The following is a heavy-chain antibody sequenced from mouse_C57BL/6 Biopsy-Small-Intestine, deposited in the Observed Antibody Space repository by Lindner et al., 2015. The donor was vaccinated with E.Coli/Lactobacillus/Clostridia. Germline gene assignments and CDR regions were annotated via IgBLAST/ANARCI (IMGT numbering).Heavy chain of an antibody. D-gene: IGHD2-3*01. CDR1: GYSFTDFN. CDR3: ARSGYYQFDF. J-gene: IGHJ2*01. Sequence: VQLQESGPELVKPGASVKISCKASGYSFTDFNMNWVKQSNGRSLEWIGVINPNFGTTNYNQRFKDKATLTVDQSSSTAYMQLNSLTSDDSAVYYCARSGYYQFDFWGQGTTLTVSS. CDR2: INPNFGTT. V-gene: IGHV1-39*01.